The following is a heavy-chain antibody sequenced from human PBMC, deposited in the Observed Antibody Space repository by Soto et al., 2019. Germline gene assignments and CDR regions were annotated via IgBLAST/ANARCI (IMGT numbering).Heavy chain of an antibody. CDR3: ARGGMTTVPNDAFDI. CDR1: GGSISSYY. D-gene: IGHD4-17*01. V-gene: IGHV4-59*01. CDR2: IYYSGST. J-gene: IGHJ3*02. Sequence: SETLSLTCTVSGGSISSYYWCWIRQPPGKGLEWIGYIYYSGSTNYNPSLKSRVTISVDTSKNQFSLKLSSVTAADTAVYYCARGGMTTVPNDAFDIWGQGTMVTVS.